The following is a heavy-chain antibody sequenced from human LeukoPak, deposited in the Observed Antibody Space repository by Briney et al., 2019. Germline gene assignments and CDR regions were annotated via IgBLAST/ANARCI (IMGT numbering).Heavy chain of an antibody. CDR3: ARDLDPDMTLLRGVPDAFDV. J-gene: IGHJ3*01. D-gene: IGHD3-10*01. V-gene: IGHV1-18*01. CDR2: VSPYNGNI. CDR1: GYTFTSYG. Sequence: GASVKVSCKASGYTFTSYGISWVRQAPGQGLEWMGWVSPYNGNINYAQKVQGRVTMTTDTSTNTAYMELRSLRSDDTAVYYCARDLDPDMTLLRGVPDAFDVWGQGTMVTVSS.